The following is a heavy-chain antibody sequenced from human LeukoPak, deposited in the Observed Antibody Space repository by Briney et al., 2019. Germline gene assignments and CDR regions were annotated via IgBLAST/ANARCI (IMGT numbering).Heavy chain of an antibody. CDR2: IYHSGST. D-gene: IGHD2-2*02. J-gene: IGHJ3*02. Sequence: SETLSLTCTVSAYSISSGYYWGWIRPPPGKGLELIGSIYHSGSTYYSPSLKSRVTISVDTSKNQFPLKLSSVTAADTAVYYCARDIVVVPAAISDAFDIWGQGTMVTVSS. CDR3: ARDIVVVPAAISDAFDI. CDR1: AYSISSGYY. V-gene: IGHV4-38-2*02.